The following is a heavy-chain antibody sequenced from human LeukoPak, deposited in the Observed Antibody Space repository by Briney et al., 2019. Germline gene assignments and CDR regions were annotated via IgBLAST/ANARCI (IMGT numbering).Heavy chain of an antibody. CDR1: GYTFTDYD. V-gene: IGHV1-8*01. Sequence: ASVKVSCKASGYTFTDYDINWVRQATGQGLEWMGWMNPYSGNRVYAQNFQGRVTMTRDTSMTTAYMELSSLTSDDTAVYYCVRRLDMIEFDSWGQGTLVTVSS. J-gene: IGHJ5*01. D-gene: IGHD3-9*01. CDR2: MNPYSGNR. CDR3: VRRLDMIEFDS.